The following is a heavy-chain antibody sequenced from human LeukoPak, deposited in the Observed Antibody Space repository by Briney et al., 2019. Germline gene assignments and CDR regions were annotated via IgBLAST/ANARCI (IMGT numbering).Heavy chain of an antibody. J-gene: IGHJ5*02. CDR3: ARAYSSSWYWNWFDP. CDR2: VYFSGST. CDR1: GDSISSSNYY. V-gene: IGHV4-39*07. D-gene: IGHD6-13*01. Sequence: SETLSLTCTVSGDSISSSNYYWGWIRQPPGKGLEWIGSVYFSGSTYYNPSLKSRVTISVDMSKTQFSLKMTYVTAPGTAVYYCARAYSSSWYWNWFDPWGQGTLVTVSA.